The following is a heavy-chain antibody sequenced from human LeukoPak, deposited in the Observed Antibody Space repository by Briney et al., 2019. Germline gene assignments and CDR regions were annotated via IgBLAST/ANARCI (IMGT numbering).Heavy chain of an antibody. CDR1: GYTFTSNY. J-gene: IGHJ4*02. D-gene: IGHD6-13*01. Sequence: ASVKVSCKASGYTFTSNYMHWVRQAPGQGLEWMGRINPNSGGTKYAQKFQGRVTMTTDTSINTAYLELSRLRSDDTAVYYCARGYSSSWLDYWGQGTLVTVSS. V-gene: IGHV1-2*06. CDR2: INPNSGGT. CDR3: ARGYSSSWLDY.